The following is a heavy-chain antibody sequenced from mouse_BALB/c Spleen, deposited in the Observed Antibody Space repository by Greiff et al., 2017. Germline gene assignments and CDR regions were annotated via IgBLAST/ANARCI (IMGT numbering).Heavy chain of an antibody. J-gene: IGHJ2*01. D-gene: IGHD1-1*01. CDR1: GFTFSSYA. CDR3: AREDGSSYGDY. Sequence: EVMLVESGGGLVKPGGSLKLSCAASGFTFSSYAMSWVRQTPEKRLEWVASISSGGSTYYPDSVKGRFTISRDNARNILYLQMSSLRSEDTAMYYCAREDGSSYGDYWGQGTTLTVAS. CDR2: ISSGGST. V-gene: IGHV5-6-5*01.